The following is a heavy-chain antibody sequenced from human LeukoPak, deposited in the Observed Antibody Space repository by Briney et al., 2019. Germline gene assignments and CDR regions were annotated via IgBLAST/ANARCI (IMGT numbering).Heavy chain of an antibody. D-gene: IGHD3-16*01. CDR1: GFNFSNFG. J-gene: IGHJ4*02. CDR3: AKRSSLNYFDS. V-gene: IGHV3-23*01. Sequence: GGSLRVSCAASGFNFSNFGMSWVRQAPGNGLEWVSAISAGGGTYDADTVKSRFTISRDNSKNTLYLQMSSLRAEDTAVYYCAKRSSLNYFDSWGQGTLVTVSS. CDR2: ISAGGGT.